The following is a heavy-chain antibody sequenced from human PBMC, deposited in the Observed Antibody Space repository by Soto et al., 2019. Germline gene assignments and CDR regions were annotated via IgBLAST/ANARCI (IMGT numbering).Heavy chain of an antibody. CDR1: GGSFSGYY. J-gene: IGHJ4*02. CDR2: INHSGST. CDR3: ARAYSRRPDARDFDY. V-gene: IGHV4-34*01. D-gene: IGHD6-13*01. Sequence: SETLSLTCAVYGGSFSGYYWSWIRQPPGKGLEWIGEINHSGSTNYNPSLKSRVTISVDTSKNQFSLKLSSVTAADTAVYYCARAYSRRPDARDFDYWGQGTLATVSS.